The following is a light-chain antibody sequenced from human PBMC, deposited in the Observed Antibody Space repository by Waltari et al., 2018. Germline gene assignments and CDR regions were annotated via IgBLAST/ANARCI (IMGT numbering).Light chain of an antibody. CDR3: QQRSNWPPT. CDR1: QSVSSY. V-gene: IGKV3-11*01. Sequence: DIVLTQSPATLSLSPGERATLSCRASQSVSSYLAWYQHKPGQAPRLLIYDASNRATGIPARFSGSGSGTDFTLTISSLEPEDFAVYYCQQRSNWPPTFGGGTKVEIK. CDR2: DAS. J-gene: IGKJ4*01.